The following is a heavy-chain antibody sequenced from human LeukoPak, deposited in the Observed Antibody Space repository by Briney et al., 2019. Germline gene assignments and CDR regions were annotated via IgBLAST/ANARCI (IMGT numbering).Heavy chain of an antibody. CDR1: GGTFSSYA. CDR2: IIPIFGTA. J-gene: IGHJ3*02. D-gene: IGHD3/OR15-3a*01. CDR3: ARDREDWGNTFDI. Sequence: SVKVSCKASGGTFSSYAISWVRQAPGQGLEWMGGIIPIFGTANYAQKFQGRVTITADESTSTAYMELSSLRSEDTAVYYCARDREDWGNTFDIWGQGTMVTVSS. V-gene: IGHV1-69*13.